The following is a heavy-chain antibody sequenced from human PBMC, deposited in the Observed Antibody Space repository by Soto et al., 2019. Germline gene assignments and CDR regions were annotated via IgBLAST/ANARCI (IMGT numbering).Heavy chain of an antibody. CDR3: GRVVIAATPHRDVDF. Sequence: QLQMQESGPGLVKPSETLSLTCTVSGGSVNSTNYNWGWIRQPPGKGLEWIGSIYNSASTYYNPSLKCRVTISVDTSRNQFSLNLNSVTAADTAMYFCGRVVIAATPHRDVDFWGQGTLVTVSS. V-gene: IGHV4-39*01. CDR1: GGSVNSTNYN. J-gene: IGHJ4*02. D-gene: IGHD2-15*01. CDR2: IYNSAST.